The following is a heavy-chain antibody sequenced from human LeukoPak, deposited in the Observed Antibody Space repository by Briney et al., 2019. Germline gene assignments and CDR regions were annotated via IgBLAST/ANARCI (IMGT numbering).Heavy chain of an antibody. J-gene: IGHJ4*02. CDR2: ICDSGST. D-gene: IGHD4-23*01. V-gene: IGHV4-61*01. CDR3: ARDDGGGWTGFDY. CDR1: GGSVSSGSYY. Sequence: SETLSLTCTVSGGSVSSGSYYWNWIRQPPGKGLEWIGYICDSGSTNYNPSLKSRVTISVDTSKNQFSLKVNSVTAADTAVYYCARDDGGGWTGFDYWGQGALVTVSS.